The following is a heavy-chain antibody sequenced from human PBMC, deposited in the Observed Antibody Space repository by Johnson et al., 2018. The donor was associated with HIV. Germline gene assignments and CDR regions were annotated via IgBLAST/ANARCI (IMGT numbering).Heavy chain of an antibody. V-gene: IGHV3-7*01. CDR2: IKQDGSEK. D-gene: IGHD6-19*01. J-gene: IGHJ3*02. CDR1: GFTFSSYW. Sequence: VQLVESGGGLVQPGVSLRLSCAASGFTFSSYWMSWVRQAPGKGLEWVANIKQDGSEKYYVDSVKGRFTISRDNAKNSLYLQMNNLRAEDTAVYYCASGAAVAGNAFDIWGQGTMVTVSS. CDR3: ASGAAVAGNAFDI.